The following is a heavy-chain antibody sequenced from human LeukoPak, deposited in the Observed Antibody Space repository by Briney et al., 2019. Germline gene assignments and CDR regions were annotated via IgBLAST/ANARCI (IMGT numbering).Heavy chain of an antibody. CDR2: IYYSGST. CDR3: ARDARFYYYDSSGYLEGLIDAFDI. Sequence: SETLSLTCTVSGGSISSGDYYWSWIRQPPGKGLEWIGYIYYSGSTYYNPSLKSRVTISVDTSKNQFSLKLSSVTAADTAVYYCARDARFYYYDSSGYLEGLIDAFDIWGQGTMVTVSS. CDR1: GGSISSGDYY. J-gene: IGHJ3*02. D-gene: IGHD3-22*01. V-gene: IGHV4-30-4*02.